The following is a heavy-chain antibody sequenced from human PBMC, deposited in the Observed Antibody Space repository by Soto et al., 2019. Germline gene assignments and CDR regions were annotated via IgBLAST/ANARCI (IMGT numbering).Heavy chain of an antibody. Sequence: SETLSLTCTVSGGSISSSNYYWGWIRQPPGKGLEWIGSIYYGGSTYYNPSRKTRVTISVDTSKNQFSPKLNSVTAADTAVYYCERQREGGRGAFDIWGQGTMVTVSS. J-gene: IGHJ3*02. CDR1: GGSISSSNYY. V-gene: IGHV4-39*01. D-gene: IGHD1-26*01. CDR2: IYYGGST. CDR3: ERQREGGRGAFDI.